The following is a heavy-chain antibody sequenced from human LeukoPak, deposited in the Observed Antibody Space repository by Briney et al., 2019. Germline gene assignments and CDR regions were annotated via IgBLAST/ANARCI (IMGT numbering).Heavy chain of an antibody. CDR1: GFTFSSYA. CDR3: AKESSAVMATWGFFDF. CDR2: ISGSSGGT. J-gene: IGHJ4*02. D-gene: IGHD5-24*01. Sequence: PGGSLRLSCAASGFTFSSYAMSWVRQAPGKGLEWLSAISGSSGGTYYAGSVKGRFTISRDNSKSTLYLQMNSLRAEDTAVYSCAKESSAVMATWGFFDFWGQGALVTVSS. V-gene: IGHV3-23*01.